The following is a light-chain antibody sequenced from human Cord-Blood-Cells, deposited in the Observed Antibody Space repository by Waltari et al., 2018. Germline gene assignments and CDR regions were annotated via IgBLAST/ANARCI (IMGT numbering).Light chain of an antibody. V-gene: IGLV3-1*01. CDR1: KLGDKY. Sequence: SYELTQPPSVSVSPGQTASITCSGDKLGDKYACWYQQKPGQSPVLVIYQDSKRPSGIPDRFSGSNSGNTATLTISGSQAMDEADYYCQAWDSSNVVFCGGPKLTVL. CDR3: QAWDSSNVV. CDR2: QDS. J-gene: IGLJ2*01.